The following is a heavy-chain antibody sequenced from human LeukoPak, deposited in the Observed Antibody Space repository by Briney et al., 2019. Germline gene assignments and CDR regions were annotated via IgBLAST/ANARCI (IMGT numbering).Heavy chain of an antibody. CDR1: GGSINVTTYY. CDR2: IFYSGGT. D-gene: IGHD2-15*01. J-gene: IGHJ4*02. V-gene: IGHV4-39*07. Sequence: KPSETLSLTCTVSGGSINVTTYYWVWIRQAPGRGLEWIGSIFYSGGTYYNPPLESRVTMSVDTSKNQFSLKVRSVSAADTATYFCAAADRSSSFGSRLEHWGQGTLATVSS. CDR3: AAADRSSSFGSRLEH.